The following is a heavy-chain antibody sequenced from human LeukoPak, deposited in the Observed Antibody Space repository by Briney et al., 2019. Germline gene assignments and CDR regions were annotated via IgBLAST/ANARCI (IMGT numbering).Heavy chain of an antibody. CDR2: IYYSGST. CDR1: GGSISSYY. J-gene: IGHJ6*02. V-gene: IGHV4-59*01. CDR3: ARESREYGMDV. Sequence: SETLSLTCTVSGGSISSYYWSWIRQPPGKGLEWIGYIYYSGSTNYNPSLKSRVTISIDTSKNQFSLKLSSVTAADTAVYYCARESREYGMDVWGQGTTVTVSS.